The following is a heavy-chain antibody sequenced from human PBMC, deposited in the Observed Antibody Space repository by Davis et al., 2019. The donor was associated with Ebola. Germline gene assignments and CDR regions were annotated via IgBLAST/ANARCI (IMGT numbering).Heavy chain of an antibody. CDR1: GYTFTSYG. CDR3: ARVVGYCSGGSCSRTRYNWFDP. CDR2: ISAYNGNT. V-gene: IGHV1-18*01. D-gene: IGHD2-15*01. J-gene: IGHJ5*02. Sequence: ASVKVSCKASGYTFTSYGISWVRQAPGQGLEWMGWISAYNGNTNYAQKLQGRVTITTDTSTSTAYMELRSLRSDDTAVYYCARVVGYCSGGSCSRTRYNWFDPWGQGTLVTVSS.